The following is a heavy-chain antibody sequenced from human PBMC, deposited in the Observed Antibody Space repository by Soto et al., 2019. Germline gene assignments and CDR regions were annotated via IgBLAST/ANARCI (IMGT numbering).Heavy chain of an antibody. CDR2: ISVYNGNT. V-gene: IGHV1-18*01. CDR3: ARDGPNNPEDTNFHY. CDR1: GCTFSSYA. J-gene: IGHJ4*02. Sequence: GASVKVSCKASGCTFSSYAITWVRQAPGQGLEWMGWISVYNGNTNYAQKLQVRVTMTTDTSTSTAYMELRSLRSDDTAVYYCARDGPNNPEDTNFHYWGQGTLVTVSS.